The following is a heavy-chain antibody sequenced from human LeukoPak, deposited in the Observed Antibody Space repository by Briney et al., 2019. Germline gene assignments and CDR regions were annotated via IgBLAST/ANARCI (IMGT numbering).Heavy chain of an antibody. CDR1: GGTFSSYA. J-gene: IGHJ4*02. V-gene: IGHV1-69*04. CDR2: IIPILGIA. Sequence: ASVRVSCKASGGTFSSYAISWVRQAPGQGLEWMGRIIPILGIANYAQKFQGRVTITADKSTSTAYMELSSLRSEDTAVYYCARDGLYGDWDYWGQGTLVTVSS. CDR3: ARDGLYGDWDY. D-gene: IGHD4-17*01.